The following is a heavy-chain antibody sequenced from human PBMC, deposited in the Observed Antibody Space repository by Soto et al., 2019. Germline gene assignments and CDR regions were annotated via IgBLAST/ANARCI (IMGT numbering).Heavy chain of an antibody. CDR1: GFTFTSYV. CDR3: ARIYGNRYYFDY. Sequence: GGSLRLSCGASGFTFTSYVMHWVRQAPGKGLEWVAVIGYDGSNKYYVDSVRGRFTISRDNSKNTLYLQMNSLRAEDTAIYYCARIYGNRYYFDYWGQGILVTVSS. CDR2: IGYDGSNK. V-gene: IGHV3-33*01. D-gene: IGHD4-4*01. J-gene: IGHJ4*02.